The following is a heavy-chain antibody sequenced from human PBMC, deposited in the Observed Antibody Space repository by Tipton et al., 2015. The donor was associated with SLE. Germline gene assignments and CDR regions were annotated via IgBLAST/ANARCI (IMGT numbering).Heavy chain of an antibody. Sequence: SLRLSCAASGFTFSSYGMHWVRQAPGKGLEWVAVIWYDGSNKYYADSVKGRFTISRDNSKNTLYLQMNSLKTEDTAVYYCTTPPPPRAFGVVIHDAFDIWGQGTMVTVSS. CDR1: GFTFSSYG. CDR3: TTPPPPRAFGVVIHDAFDI. V-gene: IGHV3-33*01. J-gene: IGHJ3*02. D-gene: IGHD3-3*01. CDR2: IWYDGSNK.